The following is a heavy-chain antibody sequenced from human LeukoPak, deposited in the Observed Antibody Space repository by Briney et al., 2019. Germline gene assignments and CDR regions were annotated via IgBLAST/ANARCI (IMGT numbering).Heavy chain of an antibody. D-gene: IGHD4-17*01. CDR1: GFTFSNYD. CDR3: AREAPYGDFRSFDY. Sequence: GGSLRLSCAASGFTFSNYDMNWVGQAPGKGLEWVASISSSSSYIYYADSVKGRFTISRDNAKNSLYLQMNSLRAEDTAVYYCAREAPYGDFRSFDYWGQGTLVTVSS. CDR2: ISSSSSYI. V-gene: IGHV3-21*01. J-gene: IGHJ4*02.